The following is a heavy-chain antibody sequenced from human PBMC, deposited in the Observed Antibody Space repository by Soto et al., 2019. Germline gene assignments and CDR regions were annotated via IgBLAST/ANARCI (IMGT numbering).Heavy chain of an antibody. CDR3: ARARIVVAGTIVDY. D-gene: IGHD6-19*01. V-gene: IGHV4-38-2*01. CDR2: IYHSGDT. J-gene: IGHJ4*02. CDR1: GYSLTSGYY. Sequence: LSLTCAVSGYSLTSGYYCGWIRQPPGKGLEWIGSIYHSGDTYYNPSLKSRVAISVDTSKNHFSLKLTSVTAADTAVYYCARARIVVAGTIVDYWGQGTLVTVSS.